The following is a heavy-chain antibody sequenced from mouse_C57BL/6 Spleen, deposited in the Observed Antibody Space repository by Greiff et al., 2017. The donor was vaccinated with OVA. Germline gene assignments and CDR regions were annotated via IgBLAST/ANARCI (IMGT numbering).Heavy chain of an antibody. J-gene: IGHJ3*01. Sequence: QVQLQQPGAELVKPGASVKLSCKASGYTFTSYWMQWVKQRPGQGLEWIGEIDPSASYTNYNQKFKGKATLTVDTSSSTAYMQLSSLTSEDSAVYYCARSRDYGSSYGAWFAYWGQGTLVTVSA. V-gene: IGHV1-50*01. D-gene: IGHD1-1*01. CDR1: GYTFTSYW. CDR3: ARSRDYGSSYGAWFAY. CDR2: IDPSASYT.